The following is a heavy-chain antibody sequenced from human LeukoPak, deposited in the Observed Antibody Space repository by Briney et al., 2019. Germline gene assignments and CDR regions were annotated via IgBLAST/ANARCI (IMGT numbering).Heavy chain of an antibody. J-gene: IGHJ5*02. CDR3: ARGPPRLNWFDP. CDR1: GYTFTSYA. CDR2: INGGNGNT. D-gene: IGHD6-25*01. V-gene: IGHV1-3*01. Sequence: ASVTVSCKASGYTFTSYAMHWVRQTPGQRLEWMGWINGGNGNTKYSQKLQGRVTITRDTSASTAYMELGSLRSEDTAVFYCARGPPRLNWFDPWGQGTLVTVSS.